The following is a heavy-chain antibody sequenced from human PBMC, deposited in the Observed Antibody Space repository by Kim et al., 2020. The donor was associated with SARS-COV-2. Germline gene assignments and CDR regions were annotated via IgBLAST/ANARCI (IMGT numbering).Heavy chain of an antibody. Sequence: DSPEGRFTISRGPSKNMLYLQMDSQSTEDTAVYYCAKGEPWIQLGVAFDYWGQGTLVTVSS. V-gene: IGHV3-30*02. CDR3: AKGEPWIQLGVAFDY. D-gene: IGHD5-18*01. J-gene: IGHJ4*02.